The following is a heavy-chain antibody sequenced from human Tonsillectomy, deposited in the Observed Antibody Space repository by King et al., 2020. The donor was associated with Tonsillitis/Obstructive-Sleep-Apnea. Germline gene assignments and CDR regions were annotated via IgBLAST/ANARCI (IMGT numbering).Heavy chain of an antibody. D-gene: IGHD3-16*01. J-gene: IGHJ6*03. Sequence: VQLVESGAEVKKPGASLKVSCKASGYTFTSFYMHWVRQAPGQGLEWMGIINPSGGSTTYAQKFQGRVTMTRATSTSTVYMGLSGLISEDTAVYYCARDRDYPSGEDYYSYYMDVWGKGTTVTVSS. V-gene: IGHV1-46*01. CDR3: ARDRDYPSGEDYYSYYMDV. CDR1: GYTFTSFY. CDR2: INPSGGST.